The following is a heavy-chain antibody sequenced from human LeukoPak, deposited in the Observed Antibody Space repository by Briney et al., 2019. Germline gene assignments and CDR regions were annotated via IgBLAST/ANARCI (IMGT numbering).Heavy chain of an antibody. CDR2: IYYSGST. CDR3: ARSGLDQLLYLFDY. J-gene: IGHJ4*02. D-gene: IGHD2-2*02. Sequence: SETLSLTCTVSGGSISSSSYYWGWIRQPPGKGLEWIGSIYYSGSTYYNPSLKSRVTISVDTSKNQFSLKLSSVTAADTAVYYCARSGLDQLLYLFDYWGQGTLVTVSS. CDR1: GGSISSSSYY. V-gene: IGHV4-39*07.